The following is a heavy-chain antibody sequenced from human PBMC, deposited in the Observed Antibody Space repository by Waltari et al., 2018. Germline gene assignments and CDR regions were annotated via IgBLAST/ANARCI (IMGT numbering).Heavy chain of an antibody. V-gene: IGHV1-18*01. D-gene: IGHD4-4*01. Sequence: QVQLVQSGGEVKKPGATAKVSCKASGYNFIDYGINWVRQAPGQGLEWLGWVIPNNDNTNYAQKVQGRVTMTADTSTRTAYMVLRSLTSDDAAIYYCARGVFYTKYGFKSHFYGLDVWGQGTTITVSS. CDR1: GYNFIDYG. J-gene: IGHJ6*02. CDR3: ARGVFYTKYGFKSHFYGLDV. CDR2: VIPNNDNT.